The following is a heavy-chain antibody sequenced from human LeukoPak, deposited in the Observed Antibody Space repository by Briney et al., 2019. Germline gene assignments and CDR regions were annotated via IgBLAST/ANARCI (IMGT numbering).Heavy chain of an antibody. Sequence: GGSLRLSCAASGFTFSTYSMTWVRQAPGRGLEWVSYISSNSRTIYYGDSVKGRFTISRDNAKNSLYLQMNSLRAEDTAVYYCARERATVADYWGQGTLVTVSS. CDR2: ISSNSRTI. CDR3: ARERATVADY. J-gene: IGHJ4*02. D-gene: IGHD4-23*01. CDR1: GFTFSTYS. V-gene: IGHV3-48*01.